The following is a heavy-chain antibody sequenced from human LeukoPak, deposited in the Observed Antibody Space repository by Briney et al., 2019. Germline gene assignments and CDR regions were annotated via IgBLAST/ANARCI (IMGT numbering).Heavy chain of an antibody. J-gene: IGHJ6*03. V-gene: IGHV3-30*18. Sequence: GRSLRLSCAASGFTFSSYGMHWVRQAPGKGLEWVAVISYDGSNKYYADSVKGRFTISRDNSKNTLYLQMNSLRAEDTAVYYCAKGYCSGGSCYDYYYYMDVWGKGTTVTISS. D-gene: IGHD2-15*01. CDR2: ISYDGSNK. CDR1: GFTFSSYG. CDR3: AKGYCSGGSCYDYYYYMDV.